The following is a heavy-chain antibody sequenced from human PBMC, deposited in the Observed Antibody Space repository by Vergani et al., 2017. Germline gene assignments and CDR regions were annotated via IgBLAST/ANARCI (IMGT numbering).Heavy chain of an antibody. CDR3: ARVGARIQTFDY. Sequence: QVQLQESGPGLVKPSETLSLTCTVSGGSISSHYWSWIRQPPGKGLEWIGYIYYSGSTNYNPSLKSRVTISVDTSKNQFSLKLSSVTAADTAVYYCARVGARIQTFDYWGQGTLVTVSS. CDR1: GGSISSHY. D-gene: IGHD1-26*01. J-gene: IGHJ4*02. V-gene: IGHV4-59*11. CDR2: IYYSGST.